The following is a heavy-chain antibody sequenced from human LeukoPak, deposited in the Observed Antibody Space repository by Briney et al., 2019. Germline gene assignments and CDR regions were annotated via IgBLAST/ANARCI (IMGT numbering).Heavy chain of an antibody. V-gene: IGHV3-7*04. CDR2: IKEDGIGK. CDR3: AREIPQQLVAMDV. D-gene: IGHD6-13*01. J-gene: IGHJ6*02. CDR1: GFTFRTYW. Sequence: GGSLRLSRAASGFTFRTYWMSWVPQAPGKGREWLAHIKEDGIGKNNVDSVKGLFTISRDNPKTSLYLQMNGLRAKDTAVYYCAREIPQQLVAMDVWGQGTTVTVSS.